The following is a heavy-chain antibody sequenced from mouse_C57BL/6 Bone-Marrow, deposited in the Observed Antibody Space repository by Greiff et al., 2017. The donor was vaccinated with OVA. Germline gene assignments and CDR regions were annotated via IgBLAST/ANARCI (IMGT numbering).Heavy chain of an antibody. CDR1: GYSITSGYY. Sequence: EVQRVESGPGLVKPSQSLSLTCSVTGYSITSGYYWNWIRQFPGNKLEWMGYISYDGINNYNQSLKNRISITRDTSKNQFFLKLNSVTTEDTATYYCARDYYGSSLYWGQGTTLTVSS. J-gene: IGHJ2*01. CDR3: ARDYYGSSLY. V-gene: IGHV3-6*01. CDR2: ISYDGIN. D-gene: IGHD1-1*01.